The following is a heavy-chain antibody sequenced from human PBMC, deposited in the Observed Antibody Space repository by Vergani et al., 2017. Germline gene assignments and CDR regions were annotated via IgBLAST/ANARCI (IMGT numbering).Heavy chain of an antibody. CDR2: IIPILGIA. Sequence: QVQLVQSGAEVKKPGSSVKVSCKASGGTFSSYTISWVRQAPGQGLEWMGRIIPILGIANYAQKFQGRVTITADKSTSTAYMELSSLRSEDTAVYYCARRYSSSWYEGSNFDCWGQGTLVTVSS. J-gene: IGHJ4*02. V-gene: IGHV1-69*02. CDR1: GGTFSSYT. D-gene: IGHD6-13*01. CDR3: ARRYSSSWYEGSNFDC.